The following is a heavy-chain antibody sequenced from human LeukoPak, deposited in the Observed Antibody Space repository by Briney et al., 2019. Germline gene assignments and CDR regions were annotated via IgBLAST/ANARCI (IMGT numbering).Heavy chain of an antibody. CDR3: ATLFSGYDSSGS. J-gene: IGHJ5*02. D-gene: IGHD5-12*01. V-gene: IGHV4-39*01. Sequence: SETLSLTCTVSGGSISGSSYYWGWIRQPPGKGLEWIGSIHYAGGTYHNPSLKSRVTISVDTSKNQFSLRLTSVTAADTAVYHCATLFSGYDSSGSWGQGTLVTVSS. CDR1: GGSISGSSYY. CDR2: IHYAGGT.